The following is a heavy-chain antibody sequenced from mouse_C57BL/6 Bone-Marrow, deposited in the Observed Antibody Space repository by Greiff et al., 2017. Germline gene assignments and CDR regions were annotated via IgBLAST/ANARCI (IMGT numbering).Heavy chain of an antibody. J-gene: IGHJ4*01. D-gene: IGHD1-1*01. CDR2: IWGDGGT. Sequence: VQLQQSGPGLVAPSQSLSITCTVSGFSLTSYGVSWVRQPPGKGLEWLGVIWGDGGTNSPSALISRRGISKYNYKIRVFLKLNRLQTDYTATYYCTKTCCYYNGSSYDAMDYWGQGTSVTVSS. CDR3: TKTCCYYNGSSYDAMDY. CDR1: GFSLTSYG. V-gene: IGHV2-3*01.